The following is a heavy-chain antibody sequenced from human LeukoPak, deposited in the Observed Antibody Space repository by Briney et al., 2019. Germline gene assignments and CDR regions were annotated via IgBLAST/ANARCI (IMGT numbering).Heavy chain of an antibody. V-gene: IGHV3-23*01. CDR1: GFTFSIYD. J-gene: IGHJ4*02. D-gene: IGHD3-9*01. CDR2: ISRSGGST. Sequence: GGSLRLSCAASGFTFSIYDMSRVRQAPGKGLEWVSGISRSGGSTYYADSVKGRFTISRDNSKNTLYLQMNSLRAEDTAVYYCAKPGCGYDILCYFDYWGQGTLVTVSS. CDR3: AKPGCGYDILCYFDY.